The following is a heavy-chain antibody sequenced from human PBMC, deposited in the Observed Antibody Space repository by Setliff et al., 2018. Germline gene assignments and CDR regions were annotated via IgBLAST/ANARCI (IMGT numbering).Heavy chain of an antibody. CDR1: GYSFTSYW. Sequence: GESLKPSCEGSGYSFTSYWIAWVRQMPGKGLEWMGIIYPGDSDTRYSPSFEGQVTISADKSISTAYLQWSSLKASDTAMYYCARQYYNFWSGYSPKKGWFDPWGQGTLVTVSS. V-gene: IGHV5-51*01. J-gene: IGHJ5*02. CDR3: ARQYYNFWSGYSPKKGWFDP. D-gene: IGHD3-3*01. CDR2: IYPGDSDT.